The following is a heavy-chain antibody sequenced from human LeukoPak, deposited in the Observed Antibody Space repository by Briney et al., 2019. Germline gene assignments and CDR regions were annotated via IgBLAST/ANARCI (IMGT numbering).Heavy chain of an antibody. CDR2: IRYDGSNK. Sequence: GGSLRLSCAVSGFTFSSYGMHWVRQAPGKGLEWVAFIRYDGSNKYYADSVKGRFTISRDNSKNTLYLQMNSLRAEDTAVYYCAKYSYSSSWFLNWFDPWGQGTLVTVSS. D-gene: IGHD6-13*01. CDR1: GFTFSSYG. J-gene: IGHJ5*02. CDR3: AKYSYSSSWFLNWFDP. V-gene: IGHV3-30*02.